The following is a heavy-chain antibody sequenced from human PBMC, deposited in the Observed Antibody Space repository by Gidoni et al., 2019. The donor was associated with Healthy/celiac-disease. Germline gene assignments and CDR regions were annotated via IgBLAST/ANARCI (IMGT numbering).Heavy chain of an antibody. CDR1: GFTFDDYA. Sequence: EVQLVVSGGGWVQPGRSLRLSCPASGFTFDDYAMHWVRQAPGKGLEWVSGISWNSGSIGYADSVKGRFTISRDNAKNSLYLQMNSLRAEDTALYYCAKDLRETDYYGMDVWGQGTTVTVSS. J-gene: IGHJ6*02. CDR2: ISWNSGSI. CDR3: AKDLRETDYYGMDV. V-gene: IGHV3-9*01. D-gene: IGHD1-1*01.